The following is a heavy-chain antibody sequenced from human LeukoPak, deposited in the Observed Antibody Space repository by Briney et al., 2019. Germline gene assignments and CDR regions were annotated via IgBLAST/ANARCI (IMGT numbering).Heavy chain of an antibody. V-gene: IGHV3-23*01. CDR1: GFTFGKYW. CDR2: ISPSTNGK. J-gene: IGHJ3*02. D-gene: IGHD3-16*01. Sequence: PGGSLRLPCVASGFTFGKYWMSWVRQAPGKGLEWVSSISPSTNGKTYADSVKGRFTISTDNAKNTLYLQMDSLRAEDTAIYYCAKALTRWAFDIWGQGTMVTVSS. CDR3: AKALTRWAFDI.